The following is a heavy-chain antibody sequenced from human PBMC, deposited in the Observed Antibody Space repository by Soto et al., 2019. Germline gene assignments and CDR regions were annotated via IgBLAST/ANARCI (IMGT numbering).Heavy chain of an antibody. CDR1: GDSVSSSSVT. V-gene: IGHV6-1*01. Sequence: SQTLSLTCAISGDSVSSSSVTWNWIRQSPSRGLEWLGRTYYRSKWYNDYAESVKSRITINPDTSKNQFSLHLNSVTPEDTAVNYCVRQIGNSWLDFWGKGTLVTVSS. J-gene: IGHJ5*01. D-gene: IGHD1-26*01. CDR3: VRQIGNSWLDF. CDR2: TYYRSKWYN.